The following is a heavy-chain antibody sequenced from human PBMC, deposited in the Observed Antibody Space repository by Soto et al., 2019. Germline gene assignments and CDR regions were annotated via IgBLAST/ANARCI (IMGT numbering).Heavy chain of an antibody. CDR2: IYYSGST. CDR3: ARSGYSYGPNPLLY. V-gene: IGHV4-31*03. D-gene: IGHD5-18*01. J-gene: IGHJ4*02. Sequence: SETLSLTCTVSDGSISSGGYYWSWIRQHPGNGLEWIGYIYYSGSTYYNPSLKSRVTISVDTSKNQFSLKLSSVTAADTAVYYCARSGYSYGPNPLLYWGQGTLVTVS. CDR1: DGSISSGGYY.